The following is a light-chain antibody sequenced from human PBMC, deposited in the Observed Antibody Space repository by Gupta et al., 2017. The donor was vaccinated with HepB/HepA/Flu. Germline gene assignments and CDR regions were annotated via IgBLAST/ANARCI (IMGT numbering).Light chain of an antibody. J-gene: IGKJ3*01. CDR2: WAS. CDR1: QNVLYSSNNKNF. CDR3: QQDYSIGRT. Sequence: DIVITQSHDSLAVSMGERSPINCKASQNVLYSSNNKNFLAWYQQKPGQPPKLLIYWASSRESGVPDRFSGSGSGTDFTLTISSLKAEDVAVYYCQQDYSIGRTFGCGTKVDI. V-gene: IGKV4-1*01.